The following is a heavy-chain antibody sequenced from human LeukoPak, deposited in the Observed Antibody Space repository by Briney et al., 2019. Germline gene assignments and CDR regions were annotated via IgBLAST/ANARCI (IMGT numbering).Heavy chain of an antibody. J-gene: IGHJ4*02. CDR2: IIPILGIA. D-gene: IGHD3-22*01. CDR3: AIHLKGYYYDSSGYYDY. V-gene: IGHV1-69*04. CDR1: GGTFSSYA. Sequence: SVKVPCKASGGTFSSYAISWVRQAPGEGLEWMGRIIPILGIANYAQKFQGRVTITADKSTSTAYMELSSLRSEDTAVYYCAIHLKGYYYDSSGYYDYWGQGTLVTVSS.